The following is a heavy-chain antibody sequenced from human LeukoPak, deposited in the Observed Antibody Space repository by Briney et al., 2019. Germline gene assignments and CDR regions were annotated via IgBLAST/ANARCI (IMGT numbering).Heavy chain of an antibody. CDR3: GPKSY. CDR1: GFMFSNYW. CDR2: IKPDGSQK. J-gene: IGHJ4*02. V-gene: IGHV3-7*01. Sequence: GGSLRLSCAASGFMFSNYWMSWVRQAPGKGLEWVANIKPDGSQKYYVDSVKGRFTISRDNAKNSLSLQMNRLRAEDTAVYYCGPKSYWGQGTLVTVSS.